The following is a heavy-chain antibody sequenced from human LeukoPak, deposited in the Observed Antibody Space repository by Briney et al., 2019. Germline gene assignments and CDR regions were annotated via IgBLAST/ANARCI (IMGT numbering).Heavy chain of an antibody. V-gene: IGHV3-33*01. J-gene: IGHJ6*02. Sequence: GGSLRLSCAASGFTFSSYGMHWVRQAPGKGLEWVAVIWYDGSNKCYADSVKGRFTISRDNSKNTLYLQMNSLRAEDTAVYYCARGDSSSWFYYYYGMDVWGQGTTVTVSS. CDR2: IWYDGSNK. CDR1: GFTFSSYG. CDR3: ARGDSSSWFYYYYGMDV. D-gene: IGHD6-13*01.